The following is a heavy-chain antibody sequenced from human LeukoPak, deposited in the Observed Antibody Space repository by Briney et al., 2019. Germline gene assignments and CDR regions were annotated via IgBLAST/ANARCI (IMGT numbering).Heavy chain of an antibody. J-gene: IGHJ3*02. Sequence: GGSLRLSCAASELTFSSYSMNWVRQAPGKGLEWVSYISGSSDPIYYADSVKGRFTISRDNAKNSLSLQMNSLRAEYAAVYYCARPRTGHRWAFGIWGQGTMVTVSS. CDR2: ISGSSDPI. V-gene: IGHV3-48*04. CDR1: ELTFSSYS. D-gene: IGHD7-27*01. CDR3: ARPRTGHRWAFGI.